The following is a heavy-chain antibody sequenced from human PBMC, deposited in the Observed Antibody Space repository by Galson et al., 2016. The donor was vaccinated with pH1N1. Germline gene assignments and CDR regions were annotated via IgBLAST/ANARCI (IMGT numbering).Heavy chain of an antibody. CDR1: GFTFSSYG. D-gene: IGHD3-3*01. J-gene: IGHJ6*02. CDR3: ASNLRFLEWAQNYYYGMDV. Sequence: LRLSCAASGFTFSSYGLHWVRQAPGKGLELVSAINNNGGSTYYADSVKGRFTISRDNSKNTLSLQMNSLRAEDTAVYYCASNLRFLEWAQNYYYGMDVWGQGTTVTVSS. CDR2: INNNGGST. V-gene: IGHV3-64*04.